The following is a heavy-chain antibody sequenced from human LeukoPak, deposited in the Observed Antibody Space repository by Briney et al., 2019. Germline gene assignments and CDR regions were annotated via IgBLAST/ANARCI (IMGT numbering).Heavy chain of an antibody. CDR2: IYYTGST. CDR3: ARGTYSGSEGLDY. Sequence: GTLRLSCAGSGFTLSNYGMSWVRQPPGKGLEWIGYIYYTGSTNYNPSLKSRVTISVDTSKNQFSLNLSSVTAADTAVYYCARGTYSGSEGLDYWGQGTLVTVSS. CDR1: GFTLSNYG. J-gene: IGHJ4*02. V-gene: IGHV4-59*01. D-gene: IGHD1-26*01.